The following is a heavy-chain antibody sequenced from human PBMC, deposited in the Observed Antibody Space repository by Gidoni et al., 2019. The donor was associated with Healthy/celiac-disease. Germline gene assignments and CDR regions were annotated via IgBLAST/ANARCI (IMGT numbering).Heavy chain of an antibody. V-gene: IGHV1-8*01. CDR1: GYTFTSSD. J-gene: IGHJ6*02. D-gene: IGHD4-4*01. Sequence: HVQLVQSGAEVKKPGASVKVSCKASGYTFTSSDVNWVRQATGQGLEWVGWMNPNSGNTGDAQKVQGRVTMTRNTSISTAYMELSSLRSEDTAVYYCARGTRTTVTTMYYYYYYGMDVWGQGTTVTVSS. CDR2: MNPNSGNT. CDR3: ARGTRTTVTTMYYYYYYGMDV.